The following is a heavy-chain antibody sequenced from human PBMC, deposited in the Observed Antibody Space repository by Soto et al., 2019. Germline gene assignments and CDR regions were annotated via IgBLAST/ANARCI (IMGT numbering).Heavy chain of an antibody. D-gene: IGHD3-10*01. Sequence: QVQLVQSGAEVKKPGSSVKVSCKASGGTFSSYAISWVRQAPGQGLEWMGGIIPIFGTANYAQKFQGRVTITADESTSTDYMELSSLRSEDTAVYYCARRRFGELYYYYGMDVWGQGTTVTVTS. CDR2: IIPIFGTA. CDR3: ARRRFGELYYYYGMDV. J-gene: IGHJ6*02. CDR1: GGTFSSYA. V-gene: IGHV1-69*01.